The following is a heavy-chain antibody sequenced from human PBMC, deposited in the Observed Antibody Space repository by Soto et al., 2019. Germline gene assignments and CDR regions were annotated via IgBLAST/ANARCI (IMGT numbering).Heavy chain of an antibody. CDR1: GFIFENFG. Sequence: GGSLRLSCAASGFIFENFGMSWVRQAPGKGLEWISSISGSGFKKYYADSVKGRFTISRDNSKSTVYLELNNLSAEDTAVYHCAKNQGVELVPLATVDWFDPWGQGSVVPVSS. D-gene: IGHD1-26*01. CDR3: AKNQGVELVPLATVDWFDP. J-gene: IGHJ5*02. V-gene: IGHV3-23*01. CDR2: ISGSGFKK.